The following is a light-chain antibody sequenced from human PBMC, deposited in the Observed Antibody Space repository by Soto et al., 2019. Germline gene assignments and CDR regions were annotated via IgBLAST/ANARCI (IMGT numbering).Light chain of an antibody. CDR2: DAF. Sequence: EKVMTQSPATLSVSPGERATLSCRASQNVKTRLAWYQQKPGQAPRLRIYDAFTRATGIPARFSGSGSGKEFTLTISSLQSEDFAVYYCQQYDEWPLTFGGGTKVEIK. J-gene: IGKJ4*01. CDR1: QNVKTR. V-gene: IGKV3-15*01. CDR3: QQYDEWPLT.